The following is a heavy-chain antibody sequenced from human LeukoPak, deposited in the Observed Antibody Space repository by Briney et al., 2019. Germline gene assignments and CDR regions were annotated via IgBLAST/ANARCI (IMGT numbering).Heavy chain of an antibody. Sequence: ASVKVSCKASGYTFSSYGFSWVRQAPGQGLEWMGWINAYNGNTNYAQNLQGRVTMTTDTSTSTAYMELRSLRSDDTAVYYCARGQDIPLSFEYWGQGTLGPVS. CDR3: ARGQDIPLSFEY. D-gene: IGHD2-2*02. V-gene: IGHV1-18*01. CDR1: GYTFSSYG. J-gene: IGHJ4*02. CDR2: INAYNGNT.